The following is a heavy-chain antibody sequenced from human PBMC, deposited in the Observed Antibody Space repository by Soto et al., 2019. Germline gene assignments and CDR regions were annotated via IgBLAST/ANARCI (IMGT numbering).Heavy chain of an antibody. V-gene: IGHV3-23*01. CDR1: GFTFSDYA. J-gene: IGHJ3*02. CDR3: AKDKVDHNGVWDPFDR. Sequence: EVQLLESGGGLVQPGGSLGLSCAASGFTFSDYAMNWVRQAPGKGLEWVSGLGGTNSDTHYAASVEGRFTVSRDNSKSTLFLQMNSLRAEDTAVYYCAKDKVDHNGVWDPFDRWGQGTMVTVSS. D-gene: IGHD2-8*01. CDR2: LGGTNSDT.